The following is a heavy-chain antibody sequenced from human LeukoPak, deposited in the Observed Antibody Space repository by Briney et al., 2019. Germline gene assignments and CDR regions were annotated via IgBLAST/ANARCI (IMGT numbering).Heavy chain of an antibody. D-gene: IGHD6-19*01. J-gene: IGHJ4*02. CDR3: AKQHSSGWYYFDY. CDR1: GFTFSSYA. V-gene: IGHV3-23*01. CDR2: ISGSGGST. Sequence: GGSLRLSCAASGFTFSSYAMSWVSQAPGKGLEWVSAISGSGGSTYYADSVKGRFTISRDNSKNTLYLQMNSLRAEDTAVYYCAKQHSSGWYYFDYWGQGTLVTVSS.